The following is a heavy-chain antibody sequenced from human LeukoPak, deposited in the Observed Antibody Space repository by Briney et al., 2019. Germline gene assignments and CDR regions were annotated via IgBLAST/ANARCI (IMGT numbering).Heavy chain of an antibody. V-gene: IGHV3-21*01. J-gene: IGHJ4*02. D-gene: IGHD2-8*01. CDR3: ARGYCTNGVCYNFDY. Sequence: GGSLRLSCAASGFTFSSYSMNWVRQAPGKGLEWVSSISSSSSYIYYADSVKGRFTISRDNAKNSLYLQMNSLRAEDTAVYYCARGYCTNGVCYNFDYWGQGTLVTVSS. CDR1: GFTFSSYS. CDR2: ISSSSSYI.